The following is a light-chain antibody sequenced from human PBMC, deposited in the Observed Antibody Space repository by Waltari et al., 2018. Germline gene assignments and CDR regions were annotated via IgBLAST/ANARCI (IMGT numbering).Light chain of an antibody. Sequence: SYELTQPSSVSVSLGQTARITCSGDVLAKKYARWFQQKPGQAPVLVIYKDSERPSGIPERFSGSSSGTTVTLTISGAQVEDEADYYCYSAADNNLVFGGGTKLTVL. CDR1: VLAKKY. J-gene: IGLJ2*01. CDR2: KDS. V-gene: IGLV3-27*01. CDR3: YSAADNNLV.